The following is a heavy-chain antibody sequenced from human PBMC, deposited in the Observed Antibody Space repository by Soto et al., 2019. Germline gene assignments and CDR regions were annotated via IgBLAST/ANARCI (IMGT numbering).Heavy chain of an antibody. V-gene: IGHV3-23*01. CDR2: ISASDGST. D-gene: IGHD5-12*01. J-gene: IGHJ6*03. Sequence: GGSLRLSCAASGFTFSSHWVSWVRQAPGKGLEWVSTISASDGSTYYPDSVKGRFTISRDNSKNTLYLQMNSLRAEDTAVYYCAKDPYSGYENFYYMDVWGKGTTVTVSS. CDR3: AKDPYSGYENFYYMDV. CDR1: GFTFSSHW.